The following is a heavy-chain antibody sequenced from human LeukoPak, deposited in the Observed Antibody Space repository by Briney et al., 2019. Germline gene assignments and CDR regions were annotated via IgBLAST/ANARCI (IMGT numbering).Heavy chain of an antibody. J-gene: IGHJ4*02. CDR2: IYYSGST. V-gene: IGHV4-59*01. CDR1: GGSISSYY. D-gene: IGHD5-24*01. Sequence: SETLSLTRTVSGGSISSYYWSWSRPPPGKRLEWIAYIYYSGSTNYNPSLKSRVTISVDTSKNQFSLKLSSVTAADTAVYYCARGGDGYNYFDYWGQGPLVTVSS. CDR3: ARGGDGYNYFDY.